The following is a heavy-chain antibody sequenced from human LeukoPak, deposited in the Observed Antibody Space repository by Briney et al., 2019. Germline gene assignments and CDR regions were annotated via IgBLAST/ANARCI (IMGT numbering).Heavy chain of an antibody. D-gene: IGHD6-19*01. CDR2: IYYSGST. V-gene: IGHV4-39*07. Sequence: SETLSLTCTVSGGSISSSSYYRGWIRQPPGEGLEWIGSIYYSGSTYYNPSLKSRVTISVDTSKNQFSLKLSSVTAADTAVYYCARNSSGWYSDYWGQGTLVTVSS. J-gene: IGHJ4*02. CDR3: ARNSSGWYSDY. CDR1: GGSISSSSYY.